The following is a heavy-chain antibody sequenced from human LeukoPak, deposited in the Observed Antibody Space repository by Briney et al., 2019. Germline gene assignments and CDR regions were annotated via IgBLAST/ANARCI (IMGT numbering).Heavy chain of an antibody. CDR2: ISYDGSNE. D-gene: IGHD5-18*01. V-gene: IGHV3-30*04. J-gene: IGHJ5*02. CDR3: ARGHTAAMVFCDH. Sequence: TGGSLRLSCAASGFTFSSYAIHWVRQAPGKGLEWVAVISYDGSNEFYADSVKGRFTISRDNSKNTLYLQMSSLRAEDTAVYYRARGHTAAMVFCDHWGQGTLVTVSS. CDR1: GFTFSSYA.